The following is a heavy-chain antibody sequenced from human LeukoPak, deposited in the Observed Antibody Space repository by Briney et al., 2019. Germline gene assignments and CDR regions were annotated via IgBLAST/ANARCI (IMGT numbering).Heavy chain of an antibody. D-gene: IGHD5-24*01. CDR2: IKQDGSEK. Sequence: GGSLRLSCAASGFTFSSYWMSWVRQAPGKGLEWVANIKQDGSEKYYVDSVKGRFTIYRDNAKNSLYLQMNSLRAEDTAVYYCARERWSLSGRYFDYWGQGTLVIVSS. CDR1: GFTFSSYW. V-gene: IGHV3-7*03. J-gene: IGHJ4*02. CDR3: ARERWSLSGRYFDY.